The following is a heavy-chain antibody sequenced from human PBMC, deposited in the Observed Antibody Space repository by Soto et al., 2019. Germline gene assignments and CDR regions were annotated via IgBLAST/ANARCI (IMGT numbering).Heavy chain of an antibody. Sequence: QVQLVQSGTEVKKPGSSVKVSCKASGDTFSFYTINWVRQAPGLGLGWVGRINPIVSMSNYAQKFQGRAPXTXDXXTRTAYRELRSLRSDDTAMYFCAASYGSGYRAFDYWGQVALVIVSS. CDR1: GDTFSFYT. CDR2: INPIVSMS. CDR3: AASYGSGYRAFDY. V-gene: IGHV1-69*02. D-gene: IGHD3-10*01. J-gene: IGHJ4*02.